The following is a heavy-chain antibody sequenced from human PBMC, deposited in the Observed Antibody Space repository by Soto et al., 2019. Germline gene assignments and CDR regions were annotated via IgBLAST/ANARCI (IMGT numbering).Heavy chain of an antibody. D-gene: IGHD3-16*02. V-gene: IGHV3-23*01. Sequence: GGSLRLSCAASGFTFSSYAMSWVRQAPGKGLEWVSAISGSGGSTYYADSVKGRFTISRDNSKNTLYLQMNSLRAEDTGVYYCAKISQGHPRYDYIWGSYLPYYMDVWGKGTTVTVSS. CDR3: AKISQGHPRYDYIWGSYLPYYMDV. CDR1: GFTFSSYA. J-gene: IGHJ6*03. CDR2: ISGSGGST.